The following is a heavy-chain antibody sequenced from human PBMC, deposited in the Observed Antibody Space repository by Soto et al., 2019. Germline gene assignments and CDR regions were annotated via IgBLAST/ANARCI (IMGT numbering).Heavy chain of an antibody. D-gene: IGHD2-2*01. CDR3: VRYCSTTKCPFDY. CDR1: GGSISSGGSY. Sequence: SETLSLTCTVSGGSISSGGSYWGWIRQPPGKGLEWIGYIYYSGNTYFNPSLKSRVTLSVDTSKNQFSLNLSSVTAADTAVYYCVRYCSTTKCPFDYWGQGTLVTAPQ. V-gene: IGHV4-30-4*01. CDR2: IYYSGNT. J-gene: IGHJ4*02.